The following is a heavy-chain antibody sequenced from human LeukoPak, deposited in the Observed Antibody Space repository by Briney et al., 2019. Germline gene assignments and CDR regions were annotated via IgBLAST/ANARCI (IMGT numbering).Heavy chain of an antibody. D-gene: IGHD3-22*01. Sequence: SETLSLTCTVSGYSISSGYYWGWIRQPPGKGLEWIGSIYHSGSTYYNPSLKSRVTISVDTSKNQFSLKLSSVTAADTAVYYCARVDYDSSGSRAFDIWGQGTMVTVSS. J-gene: IGHJ3*02. CDR1: GYSISSGYY. CDR2: IYHSGST. V-gene: IGHV4-38-2*02. CDR3: ARVDYDSSGSRAFDI.